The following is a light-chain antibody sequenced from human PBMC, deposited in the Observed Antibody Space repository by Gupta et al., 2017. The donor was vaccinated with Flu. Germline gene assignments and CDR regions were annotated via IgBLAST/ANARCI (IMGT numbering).Light chain of an antibody. CDR2: GAS. J-gene: IGKJ2*01. V-gene: IGKV3-20*01. CDR3: QVFSSSPPYT. Sequence: RVTLSGRASQSISSSSLAWYQQKPGQAPRLLIYGASSRATDIPDRFIGSGSGTDFTLTISRLEPEDFVMYYCQVFSSSPPYTFGQGTKLDIK. CDR1: QSISSSS.